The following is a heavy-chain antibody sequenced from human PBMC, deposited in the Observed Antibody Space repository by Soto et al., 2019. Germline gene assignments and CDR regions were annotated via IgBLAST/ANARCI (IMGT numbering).Heavy chain of an antibody. D-gene: IGHD3-10*01. J-gene: IGHJ4*02. Sequence: QITLKESGPPLVKPTQTLTLTCTFSGFSLSTSGVGVGWIRQPPGKALEWLALIYWNDDKRYSPSLKSRLTITKDTSKNQVVLTMTNMDPVDTATYYCAHRGWFGEFDYWGQGTLVTVSS. CDR2: IYWNDDK. CDR3: AHRGWFGEFDY. V-gene: IGHV2-5*01. CDR1: GFSLSTSGVG.